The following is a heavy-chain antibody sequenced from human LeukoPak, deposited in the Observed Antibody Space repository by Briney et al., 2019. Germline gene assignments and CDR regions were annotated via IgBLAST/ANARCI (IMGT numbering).Heavy chain of an antibody. CDR2: IYYSGST. CDR3: ARGGYSYGPPFDP. D-gene: IGHD5-18*01. CDR1: GGSISSGDYY. J-gene: IGHJ5*02. Sequence: PSQTLCLTCTVSGGSISSGDYYWSWIRQPPGKGLEWIGYIYYSGSTYYNPSLKRRVTISVDTSKNQFSLKLSSVTAADTAVYYCARGGYSYGPPFDPWGQGTLVTVSS. V-gene: IGHV4-30-4*08.